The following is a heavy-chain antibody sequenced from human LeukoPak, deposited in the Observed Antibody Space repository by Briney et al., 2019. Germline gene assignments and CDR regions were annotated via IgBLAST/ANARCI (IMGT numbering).Heavy chain of an antibody. CDR2: IYNSGTT. Sequence: PSGTLSLTCTVSGYYIRSGFYWGWIRQPPGKGLEWIGGIYNSGTTYYNPALKSRVTISVDTSKNQFSLKLSSVTAADTAVYYCARLGYCSGSSCYFLHYYYYYMDVWGKGTTVTVSS. V-gene: IGHV4-38-2*02. CDR3: ARLGYCSGSSCYFLHYYYYYMDV. D-gene: IGHD2-15*01. CDR1: GYYIRSGFY. J-gene: IGHJ6*03.